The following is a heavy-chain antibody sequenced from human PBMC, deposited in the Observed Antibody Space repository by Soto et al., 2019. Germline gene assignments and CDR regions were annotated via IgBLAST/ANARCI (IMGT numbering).Heavy chain of an antibody. Sequence: QLQLQESGSGLVKPSQTLSLTCAVSGGSISSGGYSWSWIRQPPGKGLEWIGYIYHSGSTYYNPSLKSRVTISGDRCKPQFSLELSSVTAADTAVYYCASGESSGWLFDYWGQGTLFTFSS. J-gene: IGHJ4*02. CDR3: ASGESSGWLFDY. V-gene: IGHV4-30-2*01. CDR1: GGSISSGGYS. D-gene: IGHD6-19*01. CDR2: IYHSGST.